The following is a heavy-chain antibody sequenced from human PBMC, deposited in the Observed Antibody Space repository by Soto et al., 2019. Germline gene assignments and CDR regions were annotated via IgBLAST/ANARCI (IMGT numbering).Heavy chain of an antibody. J-gene: IGHJ6*02. CDR1: GFMFSSYT. CDR2: ISSTSFTI. CDR3: AREEAGYYFAMDV. V-gene: IGHV3-48*02. D-gene: IGHD6-25*01. Sequence: GGSLRLSCAASGFMFSSYTINWVRQAPGKGLEWVSSISSTSFTIYYADSVKGRFTISRENAKNSLYLEMDSLRDEDTAVYYCAREEAGYYFAMDVWGLGTTVTVSS.